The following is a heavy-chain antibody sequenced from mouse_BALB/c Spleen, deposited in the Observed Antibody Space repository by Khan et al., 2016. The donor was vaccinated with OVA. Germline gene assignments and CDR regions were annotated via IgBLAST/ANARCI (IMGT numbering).Heavy chain of an antibody. CDR1: GCIFTSYW. J-gene: IGHJ2*01. CDR2: IYHGTDNT. Sequence: VKLQQSGAELVRPGASVTLSCKTSGCIFTSYWIHWVKPRSGQGLEWIARIYHGTDNTYYNEKLKDKATVTADKSSSTDYMQLSSVKSEDSAFYFCAREEALYYFDYWGQGTTLTVSS. CDR3: AREEALYYFDY. D-gene: IGHD3-2*02. V-gene: IGHV1S132*01.